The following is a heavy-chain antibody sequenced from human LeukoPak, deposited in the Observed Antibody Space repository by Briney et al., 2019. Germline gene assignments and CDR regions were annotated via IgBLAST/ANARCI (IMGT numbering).Heavy chain of an antibody. CDR1: GYTFTSYG. V-gene: IGHV1-18*01. CDR2: ISAYNGNT. CDR3: ARVGDYYDSSGYYFQDYYYYMDV. J-gene: IGHJ6*03. Sequence: ASVKVSCKASGYTFTSYGISWVRQAPGQGLEWMGWISAYNGNTNYAQKLQGRVTMTTDTSTSTAYMELRSLGSDDTAVYYCARVGDYYDSSGYYFQDYYYYMDVWGKGTTVTVSS. D-gene: IGHD3-22*01.